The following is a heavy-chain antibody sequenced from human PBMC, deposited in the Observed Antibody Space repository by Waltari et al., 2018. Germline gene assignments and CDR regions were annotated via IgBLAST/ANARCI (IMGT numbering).Heavy chain of an antibody. J-gene: IGHJ2*01. D-gene: IGHD2-15*01. CDR1: GVTFSSYA. CDR2: IIPICGTA. Sequence: QVQLVQSGAVVKKPGPSVTVSCTAPGVTFSSYALSWVRQAPGQGLQWMGGIIPICGTANYAQKFQGRVTITADESTSTAYMELSSLRSEDTAVYYCAGVGGVQGYCSGGSCPSYWYFDLWGRGTLVTVSS. CDR3: AGVGGVQGYCSGGSCPSYWYFDL. V-gene: IGHV1-69*01.